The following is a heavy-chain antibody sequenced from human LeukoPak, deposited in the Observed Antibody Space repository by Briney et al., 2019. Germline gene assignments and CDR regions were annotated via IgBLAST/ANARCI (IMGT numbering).Heavy chain of an antibody. CDR1: FGSISSYY. D-gene: IGHD3-10*01. J-gene: IGHJ2*01. CDR3: ATEQGSMVRGRGVIPDWYFDL. V-gene: IGHV4-4*07. Sequence: PSETLSLTCTVCFGSISSYYCSWIRQPAGKGLEWIGRIYTSGSTNYNPSLKSRVTMSVDTSKNQFSLKLSSVTAADTAVYYCATEQGSMVRGRGVIPDWYFDLWGRGTLVTVSS. CDR2: IYTSGST.